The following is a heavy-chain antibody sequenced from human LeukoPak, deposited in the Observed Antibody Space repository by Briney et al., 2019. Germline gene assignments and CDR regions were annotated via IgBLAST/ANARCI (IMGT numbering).Heavy chain of an antibody. V-gene: IGHV3-30*02. CDR2: IRYEGSNK. J-gene: IGHJ6*03. CDR3: AKDLIAAAGTYYYYYYMDV. D-gene: IGHD6-13*01. Sequence: PGGSLRLSCAASGFTFSSYGMRWVRQAPGKGLEWVAFIRYEGSNKYYADSVKGRFTISRDNSKNTLYLQMNSLRAEDTAVYYCAKDLIAAAGTYYYYYYMDVWGKGTTVTVSS. CDR1: GFTFSSYG.